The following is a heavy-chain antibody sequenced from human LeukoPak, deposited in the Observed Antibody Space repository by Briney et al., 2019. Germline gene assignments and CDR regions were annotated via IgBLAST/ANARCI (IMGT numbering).Heavy chain of an antibody. CDR1: GFTFSSYA. D-gene: IGHD1-14*01. Sequence: GGSLRLSCAASGFTFSSYAMSWVRQAPGKGLEWVSAISGSGGSTYYADSVKGRFTISRDNSKNTLYLQMNSLRAEDTAVYYCAEDLSDHGFYGMDVWGQGTTVTVSS. J-gene: IGHJ6*02. CDR2: ISGSGGST. CDR3: AEDLSDHGFYGMDV. V-gene: IGHV3-23*01.